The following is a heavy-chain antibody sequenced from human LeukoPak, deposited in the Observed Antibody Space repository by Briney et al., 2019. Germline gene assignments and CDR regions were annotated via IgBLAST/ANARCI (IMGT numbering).Heavy chain of an antibody. J-gene: IGHJ5*02. V-gene: IGHV4-4*02. CDR3: ARGSLAYCGGDCYSAWSDP. CDR2: IYHSGTT. CDR1: GGSIGSSTW. Sequence: PSETLSLTCAVSGGSIGSSTWWSWVRQPPGKGLEWIGEIYHSGTTNYNPSLKSRVTISIDTSKNQFSLKLSSVTAADTAVYYCARGSLAYCGGDCYSAWSDPWGQGTLVTVSS. D-gene: IGHD2-21*02.